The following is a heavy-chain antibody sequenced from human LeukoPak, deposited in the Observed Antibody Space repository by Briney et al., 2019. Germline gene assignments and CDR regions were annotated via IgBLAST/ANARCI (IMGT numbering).Heavy chain of an antibody. CDR1: GFTFSSYG. J-gene: IGHJ4*02. CDR3: AKELPYDSSGYDY. Sequence: GGSLRPPCAASGFTFSSYGRTWVRQAPGKGLEGVAVISYDGSNKYYAASVKGRFTISRDNSKNTLYLQMNSLRAEDTAVYYCAKELPYDSSGYDYWGQGTLVTVSS. CDR2: ISYDGSNK. V-gene: IGHV3-30*18. D-gene: IGHD3-22*01.